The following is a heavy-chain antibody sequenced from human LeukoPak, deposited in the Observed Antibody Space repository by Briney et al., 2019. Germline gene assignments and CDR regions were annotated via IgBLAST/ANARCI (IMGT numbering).Heavy chain of an antibody. CDR2: IYYSGST. CDR1: GGSISSSSYY. J-gene: IGHJ4*02. Sequence: PSETLSLTCTVSGGSISSSSYYWGWIRQPPGKGLEWIGSIYYSGSTYYNPSLKSRVTISVDTSKNQFSLKLSSVTAADTAVYYCAGGWPPTNYYDSSGYVDYWGQGTLVTVSS. D-gene: IGHD3-22*01. CDR3: AGGWPPTNYYDSSGYVDY. V-gene: IGHV4-39*07.